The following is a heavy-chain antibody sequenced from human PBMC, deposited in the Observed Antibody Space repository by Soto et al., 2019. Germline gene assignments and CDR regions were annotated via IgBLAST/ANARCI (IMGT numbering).Heavy chain of an antibody. CDR3: ARESYDSSVLDY. J-gene: IGHJ4*02. CDR1: GGSISSSSYY. CDR2: IYYSGST. D-gene: IGHD3-22*01. Sequence: SETLSLTCTVSGGSISSSSYYWGWIRQPPGKGLEWIGSIYYSGSTYYNPSLKSRVTISVDTSKNQFSLKLSSVTAADTAVYYCARESYDSSVLDYWGQGTLVTVSS. V-gene: IGHV4-39*01.